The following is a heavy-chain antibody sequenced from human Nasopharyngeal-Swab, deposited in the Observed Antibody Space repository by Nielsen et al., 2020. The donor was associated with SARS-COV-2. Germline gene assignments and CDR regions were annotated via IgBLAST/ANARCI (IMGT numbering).Heavy chain of an antibody. CDR1: GFTFSSYS. Sequence: GESLKISCAASGFTFSSYSMNWVRQAPGKGLEWVSSISSSSSYIYYADSVKGRFTISRDNAKNSLYLQMNSLRAEDMAVYYCASSHSGSFWGQGTLVTVSS. CDR2: ISSSSSYI. CDR3: ASSHSGSF. V-gene: IGHV3-21*01. J-gene: IGHJ4*02. D-gene: IGHD1-26*01.